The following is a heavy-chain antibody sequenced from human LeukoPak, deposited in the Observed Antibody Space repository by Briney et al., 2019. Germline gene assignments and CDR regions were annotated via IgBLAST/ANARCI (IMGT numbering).Heavy chain of an antibody. CDR2: IYHSGST. V-gene: IGHV4-38-2*01. CDR3: ARGTYCGGDCYSGYNWFDP. CDR1: GYSISSGYY. Sequence: SETLSLTCAVSGYSISSGYYWGWIRQPPGKGLEWIGSIYHSGSTYYNPSLKSRVTISVDTSKTQFSLKLSSVTAADTAVYYCARGTYCGGDCYSGYNWFDPWGQGTLVTVSS. D-gene: IGHD2-21*02. J-gene: IGHJ5*02.